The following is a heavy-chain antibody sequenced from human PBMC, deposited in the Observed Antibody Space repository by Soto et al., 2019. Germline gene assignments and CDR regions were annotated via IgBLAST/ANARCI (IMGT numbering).Heavy chain of an antibody. CDR2: ISSSSSTI. V-gene: IGHV3-48*02. Sequence: LRLSCAASGFTFSSYSMNWVRQAPGKGLEWVSYISSSSSTIYYADSVKGRFTIPRDNAKNSLYLQMNSLRDEDTAVYYCARNPGAQYYDFWSGYLYYYYGMDVWGQGTTVTVYS. CDR1: GFTFSSYS. CDR3: ARNPGAQYYDFWSGYLYYYYGMDV. J-gene: IGHJ6*02. D-gene: IGHD3-3*01.